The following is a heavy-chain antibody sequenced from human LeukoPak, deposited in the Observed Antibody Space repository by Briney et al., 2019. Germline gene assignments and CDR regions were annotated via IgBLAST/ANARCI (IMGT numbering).Heavy chain of an antibody. CDR3: ARESMSAFDI. V-gene: IGHV3-53*01. J-gene: IGHJ3*02. CDR2: IYSGGTT. Sequence: PGGSLRLSCAASGFTVSSNYMNWVRQAPGKGLEWVSVIYSGGTTYYADSVKGRFTISRDNSKNTLYLQMNTLRAEDTAVYYCARESMSAFDIWGQGTMVTVSS. CDR1: GFTVSSNY.